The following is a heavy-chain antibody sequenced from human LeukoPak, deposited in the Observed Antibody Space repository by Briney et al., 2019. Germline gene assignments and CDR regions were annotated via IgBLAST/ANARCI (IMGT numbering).Heavy chain of an antibody. Sequence: GASVRVSCEASGYTFSSYDINWVRQAAGQGLEWMGWVNPSSGNTGFAQKFEGRVTISTNTSVSTAYMEVYNLTSDDTAIYYCARVLGQRYALYNYYMDVWGKGTTVTVSS. J-gene: IGHJ6*03. D-gene: IGHD3-16*01. CDR2: VNPSSGNT. V-gene: IGHV1-8*03. CDR1: GYTFSSYD. CDR3: ARVLGQRYALYNYYMDV.